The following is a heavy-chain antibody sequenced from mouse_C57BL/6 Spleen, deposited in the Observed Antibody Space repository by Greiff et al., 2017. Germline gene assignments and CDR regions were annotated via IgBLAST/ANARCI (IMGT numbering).Heavy chain of an antibody. V-gene: IGHV3-6*01. J-gene: IGHJ4*01. D-gene: IGHD1-1*01. CDR1: GYSITSGYY. CDR3: AREGYGSRGAMDY. Sequence: EVHLVESGPGLVKPSQSLSLTCSVTGYSITSGYYWNWIRQFPGNKLEWMGYISYDGSNNYNPSLKNRISITRDTSKNQFFLKLNSVTTEDTATYYCAREGYGSRGAMDYWGQGTSVTVSS. CDR2: ISYDGSN.